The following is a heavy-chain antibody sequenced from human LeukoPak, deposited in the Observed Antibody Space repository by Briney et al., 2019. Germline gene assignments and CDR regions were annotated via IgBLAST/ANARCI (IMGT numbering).Heavy chain of an antibody. CDR1: GFTVSSNY. D-gene: IGHD1-1*01. CDR3: ARYDNIQGYMDV. CDR2: IYAGGST. J-gene: IGHJ6*03. Sequence: GGSLRLSCAGSGFTVSSNYVNWIRQAPGKGLEWVSIIYAGGSTVLSDSAKGRFTISRDDSKNTLYLQMDYLRPEDTAVYYCARYDNIQGYMDVWGTGTTVTVSS. V-gene: IGHV3-53*05.